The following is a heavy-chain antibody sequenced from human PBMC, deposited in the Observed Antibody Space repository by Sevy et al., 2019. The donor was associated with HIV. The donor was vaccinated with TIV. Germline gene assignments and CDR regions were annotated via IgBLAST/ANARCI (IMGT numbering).Heavy chain of an antibody. V-gene: IGHV3-48*02. CDR3: ATGLYYDSSGLTFNDAFDI. CDR1: GFTFNSYS. CDR2: ISNNSSTI. D-gene: IGHD3-22*01. J-gene: IGHJ3*02. Sequence: GSLRLSCAASGFTFNSYSLKWVRQAPGEGLGWGLFISNNSSTIYYADSVKGRFTIPRDNAKNSLYLQMNSLRDEDTAVYYCATGLYYDSSGLTFNDAFDIWGQGTMVTVSS.